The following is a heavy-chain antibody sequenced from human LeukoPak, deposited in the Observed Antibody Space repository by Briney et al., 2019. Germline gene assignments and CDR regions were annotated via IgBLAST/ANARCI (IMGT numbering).Heavy chain of an antibody. CDR1: GGSISSYY. V-gene: IGHV4-59*01. CDR3: ARVLSTMVRGVHYYYYMDV. Sequence: SETLSLTCTVSGGSISSYYWSWIRQPPGKGLEWIGYIYYSGSTNYNPSLKSRVTISVDTSKNQFSLKLSSVTVADTAVYYCARVLSTMVRGVHYYYYMDVWGKGTTVTVSS. D-gene: IGHD3-10*01. J-gene: IGHJ6*03. CDR2: IYYSGST.